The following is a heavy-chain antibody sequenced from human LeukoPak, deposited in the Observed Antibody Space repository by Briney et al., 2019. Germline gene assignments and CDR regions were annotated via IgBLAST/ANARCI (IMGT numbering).Heavy chain of an antibody. Sequence: PSETLSLTCTVSGGSISSYYWSWIRQPPGKGLEWIGYIYYSGSTNYNPSLKSRVTISVDTSKNQFSLKLSSVTAADTAVYYCARDPRKRYYYDSSGSNWFDPWGQGTLVTVSS. CDR1: GGSISSYY. D-gene: IGHD3-22*01. V-gene: IGHV4-59*01. CDR3: ARDPRKRYYYDSSGSNWFDP. CDR2: IYYSGST. J-gene: IGHJ5*02.